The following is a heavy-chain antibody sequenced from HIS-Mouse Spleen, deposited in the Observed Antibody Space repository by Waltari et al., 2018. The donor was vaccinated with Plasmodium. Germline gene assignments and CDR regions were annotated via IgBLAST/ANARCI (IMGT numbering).Heavy chain of an antibody. J-gene: IGHJ4*02. Sequence: QVQLVQSGAEVKKPGASVKVSCKASGYTFTGYYMHWVQQAPGQGLEWMGWINPNSGGTNYAQKVQGRVTMTRDTSISTAYMELSRLRSDDTAVYYCARDGPGETSFDYWGQGTLVTVSS. CDR3: ARDGPGETSFDY. CDR1: GYTFTGYY. D-gene: IGHD3-16*01. V-gene: IGHV1-2*02. CDR2: INPNSGGT.